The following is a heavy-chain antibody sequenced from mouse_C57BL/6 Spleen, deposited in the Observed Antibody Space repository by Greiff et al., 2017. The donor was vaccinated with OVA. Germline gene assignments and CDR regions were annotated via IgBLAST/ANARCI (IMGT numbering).Heavy chain of an antibody. V-gene: IGHV5-12*01. CDR3: ARQDYYGSSWDY. D-gene: IGHD1-1*01. Sequence: DVKLVESGGGLVQPGGSLKLSCAASGFTFSDYYMYWVRQTPEKRLEWVAYISNGGGSTYYPDTVKGRFTISRDNAKNTLYLQMSRLKSEDTAMYYCARQDYYGSSWDYWGQGTTLTVSS. CDR1: GFTFSDYY. J-gene: IGHJ2*01. CDR2: ISNGGGST.